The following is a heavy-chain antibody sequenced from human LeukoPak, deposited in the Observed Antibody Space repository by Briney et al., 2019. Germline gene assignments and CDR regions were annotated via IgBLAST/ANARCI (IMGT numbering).Heavy chain of an antibody. V-gene: IGHV3-23*01. CDR2: ISGSGGAT. Sequence: PGGSLRLSCAASGFTFTNHAMHWVRQAPGKGLEWVSAISGSGGATYYADSVKGRFTISRDNSKNTLYLQMTSPRAEDTALYYCAKGHTLRLGELSPLDFWGQGTLVTVSS. CDR1: GFTFTNHA. D-gene: IGHD3-16*02. J-gene: IGHJ4*02. CDR3: AKGHTLRLGELSPLDF.